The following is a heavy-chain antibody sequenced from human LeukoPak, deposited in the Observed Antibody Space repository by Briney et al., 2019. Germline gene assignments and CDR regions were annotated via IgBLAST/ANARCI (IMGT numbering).Heavy chain of an antibody. CDR3: ARGKRGYSSSWYDY. V-gene: IGHV4-59*12. Sequence: SETLSLTCTVSGGSIRSYYWSWIRQPPGKGLEWIGYTYYSGSTNYNPSLKSRVSISVDTSKNQFSLKLSSVTAADTAVYYCARGKRGYSSSWYDYWGQGTLVTVSS. CDR1: GGSIRSYY. D-gene: IGHD6-13*01. CDR2: TYYSGST. J-gene: IGHJ4*02.